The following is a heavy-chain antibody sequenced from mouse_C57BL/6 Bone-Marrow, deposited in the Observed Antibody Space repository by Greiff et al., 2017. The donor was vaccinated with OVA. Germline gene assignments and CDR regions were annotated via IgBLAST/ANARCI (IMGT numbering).Heavy chain of an antibody. CDR1: GYTFTDYY. J-gene: IGHJ2*01. CDR2: IYPGSGNI. Sequence: QVQLQQSGAELVRPGASVKLSCKASGYTFTDYYISWVKQRPGQGLEWIARIYPGSGNIYYNEKFKSKATLTADTSSSTASMQLSSLTSDDSAVYVCARSERLKDYLDYWGQGTTLTVSS. D-gene: IGHD2-2*01. CDR3: ARSERLKDYLDY. V-gene: IGHV1-76*01.